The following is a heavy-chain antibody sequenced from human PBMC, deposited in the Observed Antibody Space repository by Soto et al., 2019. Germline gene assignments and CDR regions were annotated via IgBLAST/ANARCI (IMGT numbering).Heavy chain of an antibody. D-gene: IGHD5-18*01. CDR3: ARGRTAMVIN. Sequence: QVQLQQWGAGLLKPSETLSLTCAVYGGSFSGYYWSWIRQPPGKGLEWIGEINHSGSTNYNPSLKSRVTISVDTSKNQFSLQLSSVTAADTAVYYCARGRTAMVINWGQGTLVTVSS. CDR2: INHSGST. CDR1: GGSFSGYY. J-gene: IGHJ4*02. V-gene: IGHV4-34*01.